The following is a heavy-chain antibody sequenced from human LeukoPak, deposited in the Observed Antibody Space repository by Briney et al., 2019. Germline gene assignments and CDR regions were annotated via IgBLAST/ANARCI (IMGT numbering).Heavy chain of an antibody. CDR2: VNSNGRSA. CDR1: GFNFDDYG. V-gene: IGHV3-20*04. D-gene: IGHD5-12*01. CDR3: TRGYSARHFPFDS. J-gene: IGHJ4*02. Sequence: GGSLRLSCAASGFNFDDYGMTWVRQIPGKGLEWVAGVNSNGRSAGYAASVRGRFTISRDNAKNSLYLEMGSLRLEDTAFYYCTRGYSARHFPFDSWGQGTLVTVSS.